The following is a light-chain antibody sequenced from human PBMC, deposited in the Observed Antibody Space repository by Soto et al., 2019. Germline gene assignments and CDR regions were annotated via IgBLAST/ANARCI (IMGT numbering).Light chain of an antibody. CDR2: DSS. CDR1: QDITNY. J-gene: IGKJ5*01. CDR3: QQFDSPPLT. V-gene: IGKV1-33*01. Sequence: DIQMTQSPSSLSASVGDRVTIICQASQDITNYLNWYQQKPGKAPKLLIHDSSNLETGVPSRFRGSGSGTYFSFTISSLQAEDIATYFCQQFDSPPLTFGQGTRLEIK.